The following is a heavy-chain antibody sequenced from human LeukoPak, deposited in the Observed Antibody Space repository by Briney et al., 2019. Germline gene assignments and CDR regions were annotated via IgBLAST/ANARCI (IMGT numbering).Heavy chain of an antibody. CDR3: AKGLKYYDFWSGYPLYMDV. Sequence: GGSLRLSCAASGFTFSIYAMSWVRLAPGEGLEWVSAISGSGGSIYYADSVKGRFTISRDNSKNTLYLQMNSLRAEDTAVYYCAKGLKYYDFWSGYPLYMDVWGKGTTVTVSS. CDR1: GFTFSIYA. CDR2: ISGSGGSI. V-gene: IGHV3-23*01. J-gene: IGHJ6*03. D-gene: IGHD3-3*01.